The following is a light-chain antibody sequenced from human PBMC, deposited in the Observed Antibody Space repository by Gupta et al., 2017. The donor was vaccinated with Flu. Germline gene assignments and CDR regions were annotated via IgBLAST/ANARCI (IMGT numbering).Light chain of an antibody. CDR2: GNN. CDR1: SSNIGSNT. J-gene: IGLJ1*01. V-gene: IGLV1-44*01. Sequence: QPVLAHPPSASGTPGQRVTISCSGSSSNIGSNTVNWYQQVPGMAPKLLIYGNNQRPSGVPDRFSGSKSGTSASLAINGLQSEDEADYYCAAWDDSLNGHYVFGTGTKVTVL. CDR3: AAWDDSLNGHYV.